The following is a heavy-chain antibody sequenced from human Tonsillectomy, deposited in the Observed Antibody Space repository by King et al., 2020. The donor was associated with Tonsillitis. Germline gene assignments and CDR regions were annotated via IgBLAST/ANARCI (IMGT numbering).Heavy chain of an antibody. D-gene: IGHD1-26*01. V-gene: IGHV5-10-1*01. CDR1: GYRFDFYW. J-gene: IGHJ5*02. CDR3: ARQYPGSYRNLDP. CDR2: IDPSDSYT. Sequence: QLVQSGPEVKKPGESLRISCQGSGYRFDFYWIIWVRQVPGKGLEWMGRIDPSDSYTNYGPSFQGHVTISTDKSTNTAYLQWTSLRASDTAIYYCARQYPGSYRNLDPWGQGTLVTVSS.